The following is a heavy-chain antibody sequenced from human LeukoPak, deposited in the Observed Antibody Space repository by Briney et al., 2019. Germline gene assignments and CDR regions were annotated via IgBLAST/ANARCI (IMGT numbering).Heavy chain of an antibody. Sequence: SETLSLTCTVSGGSIGTYYWSWIRQSPGEGLEWIGYIYVTGSTRYNPYLQSRVTISVDTSRNQFFLKMSSVTAADTAVYYCARHIGGGIEDMDVWGKGTKVTVSS. CDR2: IYVTGST. J-gene: IGHJ6*03. CDR3: ARHIGGGIEDMDV. CDR1: GGSIGTYY. V-gene: IGHV4-59*08. D-gene: IGHD3-16*02.